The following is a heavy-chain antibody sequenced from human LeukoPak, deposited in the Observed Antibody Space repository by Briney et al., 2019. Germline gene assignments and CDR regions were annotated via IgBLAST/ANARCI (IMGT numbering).Heavy chain of an antibody. J-gene: IGHJ4*02. D-gene: IGHD1-1*01. CDR2: TYYRSKWST. V-gene: IGHV6-1*01. CDR1: GDSVSSNSVT. CDR3: ARSTGPIDY. Sequence: SQTLSLTCALSGDSVSSNSVTWNWIRQSPSRGLEWLGRTYYRSKWSTYYAVSVKSRISINRDTSKNQISLQLNSVTPEDTAVYYCARSTGPIDYWGQGTLVTVSS.